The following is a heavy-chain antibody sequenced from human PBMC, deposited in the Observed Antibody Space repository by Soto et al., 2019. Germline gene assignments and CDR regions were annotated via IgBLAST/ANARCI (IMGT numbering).Heavy chain of an antibody. J-gene: IGHJ6*03. V-gene: IGHV3-23*01. CDR3: ARAGSSTDEYFYYMDV. CDR1: GFIFRDHG. CDR2: ISGSGQTE. D-gene: IGHD2-15*01. Sequence: VELSESGGKLVLPGASLRLSCNVSGFIFRDHGMHWVRQAPGKGLQWVSSISGSGQTEYYPYSVKGRFTISRVDSGNTLFLEMRGLRADDSALYYCARAGSSTDEYFYYMDVWGKGTTVTVSS.